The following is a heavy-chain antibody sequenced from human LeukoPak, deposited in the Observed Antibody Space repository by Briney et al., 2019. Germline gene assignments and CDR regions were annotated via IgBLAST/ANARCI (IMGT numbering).Heavy chain of an antibody. V-gene: IGHV3-74*01. D-gene: IGHD1-1*01. CDR3: LRGELTPGVGY. CDR2: INTDGSRT. J-gene: IGHJ4*02. CDR1: GFTFDDYW. Sequence: PGGSLRLSCVASGFTFDDYWMHWVRQIPGKGLVWISDINTDGSRTRYANSVRGRFTIFRDNAKNTVYLQMNSLRADDTGIFYCLRGELTPGVGYWGQGTLVTVSS.